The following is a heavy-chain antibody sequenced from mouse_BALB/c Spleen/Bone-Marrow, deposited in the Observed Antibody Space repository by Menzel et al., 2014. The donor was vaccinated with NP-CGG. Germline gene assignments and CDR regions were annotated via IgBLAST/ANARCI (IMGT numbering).Heavy chain of an antibody. J-gene: IGHJ4*01. V-gene: IGHV5-4*02. CDR1: GFTFSDYY. CDR3: ARDGNCYAMDC. D-gene: IGHD2-1*01. CDR2: ISDGGSYT. Sequence: EVQGVESGGGLVKPGGSLKLSCAASGFTFSDYYMYWVRQTPEKRLEWVATISDGGSYTYYPDSVKGRFTISRDNAKNNLYLQMSSLKSEDTAMYYCARDGNCYAMDCWGQGTSVTVSS.